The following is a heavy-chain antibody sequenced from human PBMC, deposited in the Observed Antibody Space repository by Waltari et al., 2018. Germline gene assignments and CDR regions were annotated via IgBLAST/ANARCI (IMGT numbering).Heavy chain of an antibody. CDR1: GGSFSGYY. CDR2: INHSGST. V-gene: IGHV4-34*01. CDR3: ARVRFGTYYDSNDYFDY. Sequence: QVQLQQWGAGLLKPSETLSLTCAVYGGSFSGYYWSWIRQPPGKGLEWIGEINHSGSTNYNPSLKSRVTISVDTSKNQFSLKLGSVTAADTAVYYCARVRFGTYYDSNDYFDYWGQGTLVTVSS. J-gene: IGHJ4*02. D-gene: IGHD3-22*01.